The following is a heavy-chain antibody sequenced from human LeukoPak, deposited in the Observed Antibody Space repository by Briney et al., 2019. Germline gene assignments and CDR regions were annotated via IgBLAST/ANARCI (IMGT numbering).Heavy chain of an antibody. CDR1: GFTVSSNY. V-gene: IGHV3-23*01. J-gene: IGHJ4*02. Sequence: GGSLRLSCAASGFTVSSNYMSWVRQAPGKGLEWVSTIGGSGASTYYADSVKGRFTISRDNSENTLYLQMNSLRAEDTAVYYCATLGTYFGYWGQGTLVTVSS. CDR3: ATLGTYFGY. D-gene: IGHD1-7*01. CDR2: IGGSGAST.